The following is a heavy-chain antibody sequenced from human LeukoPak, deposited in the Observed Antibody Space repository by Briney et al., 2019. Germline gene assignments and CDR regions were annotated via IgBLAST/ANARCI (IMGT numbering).Heavy chain of an antibody. CDR2: INPNSGGT. V-gene: IGHV1-2*02. CDR1: GYTFTGYY. Sequence: ASVKVSCKASGYTFTGYYIHWVRQAPGQGLEWMGWINPNSGGTNYAQKFQGRVTMTRDTSISTAYMELSRLRSDDTAVYYCARGETTVTTNYYYYMDVWGKGTTVTVSS. CDR3: ARGETTVTTNYYYYMDV. J-gene: IGHJ6*03. D-gene: IGHD4-11*01.